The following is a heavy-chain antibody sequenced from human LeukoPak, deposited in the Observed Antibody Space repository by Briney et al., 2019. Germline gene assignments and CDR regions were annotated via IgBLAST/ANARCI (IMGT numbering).Heavy chain of an antibody. Sequence: PSETLSLTCTVSGGPITSYYWSRIRQPPGKGLEYIGYIYSTGSTSYIPSLKSRVTMSVDTSKNQFSLTLTSVTAADTAVYYCARAFWSGYYYAFDYWGQGALVTVSS. D-gene: IGHD3-3*01. J-gene: IGHJ4*02. CDR3: ARAFWSGYYYAFDY. CDR2: IYSTGST. V-gene: IGHV4-59*01. CDR1: GGPITSYY.